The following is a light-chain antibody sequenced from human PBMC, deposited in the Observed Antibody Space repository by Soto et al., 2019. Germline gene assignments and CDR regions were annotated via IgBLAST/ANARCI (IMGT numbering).Light chain of an antibody. CDR3: SSYTSSSTV. Sequence: QSALTQPASMSGSPGQSITISCTGTSIDVGSYNYVSWYQQHPGKAPKLMIYDVSNRPSGVSNRFSGSKSGNTASLTISGLQAEDEADYYCSSYTSSSTVFGTGTKLTVL. CDR2: DVS. J-gene: IGLJ1*01. V-gene: IGLV2-14*01. CDR1: SIDVGSYNY.